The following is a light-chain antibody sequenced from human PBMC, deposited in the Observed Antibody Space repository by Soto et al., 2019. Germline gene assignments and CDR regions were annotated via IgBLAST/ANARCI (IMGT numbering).Light chain of an antibody. Sequence: EIVLTQSPATLSLSPGERAILSCRASQSVRRYLAWYQQKPGQAPRLLIYDASNRATGIPARFSGSGSGTDFTLTISSLEPEDFAVYYCPQYGSSPRTFGQGTTGDIK. CDR3: PQYGSSPRT. CDR1: QSVRRY. J-gene: IGKJ1*01. CDR2: DAS. V-gene: IGKV3-11*01.